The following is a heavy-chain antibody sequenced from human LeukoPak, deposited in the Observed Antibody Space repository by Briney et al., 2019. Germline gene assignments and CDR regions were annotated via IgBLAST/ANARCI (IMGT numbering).Heavy chain of an antibody. CDR3: AKNYDSSGYYTLYFDY. V-gene: IGHV3-23*01. J-gene: IGHJ4*02. D-gene: IGHD3-22*01. Sequence: GGSLRLSCAASGFTFSSYAMSWVRQAPGKGLEWVSAISGSGGSTYYADSVKGRFTISRDNSKNTLYLQMNSLRAEDTAVYYCAKNYDSSGYYTLYFDYWGQGTLVTVSS. CDR2: ISGSGGST. CDR1: GFTFSSYA.